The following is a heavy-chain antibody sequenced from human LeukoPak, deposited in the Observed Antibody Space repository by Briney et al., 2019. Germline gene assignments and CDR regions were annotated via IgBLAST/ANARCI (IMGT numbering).Heavy chain of an antibody. J-gene: IGHJ4*02. CDR3: ARQNVHYYDSSGYYIDY. Sequence: SETLSLTCTVSGGSISSSSYYWGWIRQPPGKGLEWIGSIYYSGSTYYNTSLKSRVTISVDTSKNQFSLKLSSVTAADTAVYYCARQNVHYYDSSGYYIDYWGQGTLVTVSS. CDR2: IYYSGST. V-gene: IGHV4-39*01. D-gene: IGHD3-22*01. CDR1: GGSISSSSYY.